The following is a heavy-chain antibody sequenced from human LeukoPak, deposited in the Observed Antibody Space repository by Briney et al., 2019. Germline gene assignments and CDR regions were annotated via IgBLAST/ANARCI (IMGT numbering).Heavy chain of an antibody. CDR1: GFTFSSTW. J-gene: IGHJ3*02. D-gene: IGHD2-21*02. CDR3: ARAVAMYCGGDCYPQNDAFDI. CDR2: IKVDGSTK. Sequence: PGGSLRLSCVTSGFTFSSTWMSWVRQAPGKGLEWVANIKVDGSTKYYLDSVEGRFTISRDNAKNSLYLQMNSLTVEDTAVYYCARAVAMYCGGDCYPQNDAFDIWGQGTMVTVSS. V-gene: IGHV3-7*01.